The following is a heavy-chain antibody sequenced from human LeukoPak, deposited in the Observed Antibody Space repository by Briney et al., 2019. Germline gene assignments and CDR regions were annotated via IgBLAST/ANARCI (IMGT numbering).Heavy chain of an antibody. CDR1: GYTLTELS. J-gene: IGHJ3*02. CDR2: FDPEDGET. V-gene: IGHV1-24*01. D-gene: IGHD1-26*01. Sequence: ASVKVSCKVSGYTLTELSMHWVRPAPGKGLEWMGGFDPEDGETIYAQKFQGRVTMTDDTSTDTAYMEQSSLRSEDTAVYYCATVGPFTGATTAFDIRGQGTMVTVSS. CDR3: ATVGPFTGATTAFDI.